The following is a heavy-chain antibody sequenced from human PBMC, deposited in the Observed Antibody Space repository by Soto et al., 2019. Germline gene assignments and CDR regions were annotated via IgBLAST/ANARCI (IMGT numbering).Heavy chain of an antibody. CDR3: ARDERFLEWSNPYYYYGMDV. CDR2: ISAYNGNT. D-gene: IGHD3-3*01. V-gene: IGHV1-18*01. Sequence: GYTFTSYVISWVRQSPGQLLEWMGWISAYNGNTNYAQKLQGRVTMTTDTSTSTAYMELRSLRSDDTAVYYCARDERFLEWSNPYYYYGMDVWGQGTTVTVSS. J-gene: IGHJ6*02. CDR1: GYTFTSYV.